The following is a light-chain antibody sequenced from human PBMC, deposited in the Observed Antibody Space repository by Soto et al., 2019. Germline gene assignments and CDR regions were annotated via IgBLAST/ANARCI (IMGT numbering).Light chain of an antibody. CDR3: QQYYSTPIT. Sequence: DIVMTQSPDSLAVSLGERATINCKSSQSVLYSSNNKNYLTWYQQKPRQPPKLLIYWASTRESGVPDRFSGSGSGTDFTLTISSLQAEDVAVCYCQQYYSTPITFGQGTRLEIK. J-gene: IGKJ5*01. V-gene: IGKV4-1*01. CDR2: WAS. CDR1: QSVLYSSNNKNY.